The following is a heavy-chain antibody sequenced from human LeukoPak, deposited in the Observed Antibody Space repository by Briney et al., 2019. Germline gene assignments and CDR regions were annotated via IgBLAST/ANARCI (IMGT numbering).Heavy chain of an antibody. V-gene: IGHV3-23*01. CDR1: GFTFSSYA. D-gene: IGHD3-9*01. J-gene: IGHJ4*02. CDR3: AKDWGTYYDILTGYYSPYYFDY. CDR2: ISGSGGST. Sequence: GGSLRFSCAASGFTFSSYAMSWVRQAPGKGLEWVSAISGSGGSTYYADSVKGRFTISRDNSKNTLYLQMNSLRAEDTAVYYCAKDWGTYYDILTGYYSPYYFDYWGQGTLVTVSS.